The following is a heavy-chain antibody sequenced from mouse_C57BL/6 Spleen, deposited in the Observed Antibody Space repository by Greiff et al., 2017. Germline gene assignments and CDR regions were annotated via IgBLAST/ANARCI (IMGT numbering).Heavy chain of an antibody. D-gene: IGHD2-4*01. CDR1: GYAFSSYW. CDR3: ARTGDYDGFAY. V-gene: IGHV1-80*01. Sequence: QVQLKESGAELVKPGASVKISCKASGYAFSSYWLNWVKQRPGQGLEWIGQIYPGDGDTNYNGKFKGKATLTADKSSSTASMQLSSLTSEDSAVYFCARTGDYDGFAYWGQGTLVTVSA. CDR2: IYPGDGDT. J-gene: IGHJ3*01.